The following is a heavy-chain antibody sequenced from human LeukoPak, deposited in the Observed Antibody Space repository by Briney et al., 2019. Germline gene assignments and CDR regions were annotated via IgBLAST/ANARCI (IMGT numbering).Heavy chain of an antibody. V-gene: IGHV1-2*02. J-gene: IGHJ4*02. CDR1: GYTFTGYY. D-gene: IGHD6-19*01. Sequence: ASVKVSCKASGYTFTGYYMHWVRRAPGQGLEWMGWINPNSGGTNYAPKFQGRVTMTRATSISTAYMELSRRRSDDTAVYYCATIGYSSGWYYFDYWGQGTLVTASS. CDR3: ATIGYSSGWYYFDY. CDR2: INPNSGGT.